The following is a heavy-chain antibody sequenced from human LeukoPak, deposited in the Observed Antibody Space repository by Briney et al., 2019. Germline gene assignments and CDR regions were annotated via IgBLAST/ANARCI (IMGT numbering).Heavy chain of an antibody. V-gene: IGHV3-15*01. CDR1: GFTFTNAW. CDR2: IKTKSDGGTT. Sequence: GGSLRLSCAASGFTFTNAWMTWVRQAPGKGLEWVARIKTKSDGGTTDYAAAVKGRFTISRDDSKNTLSLRMNSLKTEDTAVYYCATYMVRGGDPRYWGQGTLVTVSS. J-gene: IGHJ4*02. D-gene: IGHD3-10*01. CDR3: ATYMVRGGDPRY.